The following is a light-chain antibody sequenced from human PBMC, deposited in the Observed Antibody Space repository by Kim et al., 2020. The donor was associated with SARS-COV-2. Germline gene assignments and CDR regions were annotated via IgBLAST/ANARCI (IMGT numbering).Light chain of an antibody. V-gene: IGKV3-11*01. Sequence: SPGKRATLSCRASQNIDTYLAWYQQRPGQAPRLLVYDATNRATGVPDRFSGSGSGTDFTLTISSLEPEDFSIYYCQQRNSWPPAVTFGGGTKLEI. CDR2: DAT. CDR1: QNIDTY. J-gene: IGKJ4*01. CDR3: QQRNSWPPAVT.